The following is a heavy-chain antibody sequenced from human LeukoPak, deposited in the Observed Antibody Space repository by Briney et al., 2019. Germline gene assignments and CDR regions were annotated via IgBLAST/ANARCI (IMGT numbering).Heavy chain of an antibody. CDR1: GFTFDDYV. J-gene: IGHJ3*02. CDR2: ISWNSGSI. CDR3: AKDIVPYGSDTFDI. D-gene: IGHD4-17*01. V-gene: IGHV3-9*01. Sequence: TGGSLRLSCAAFGFTFDDYVIHWVRQAPGKGLEWVSGISWNSGSIGYADSVKGRFTISRDNAKKSLYLQMNSLRAEDTALYYCAKDIVPYGSDTFDIWGQGTMVTVSS.